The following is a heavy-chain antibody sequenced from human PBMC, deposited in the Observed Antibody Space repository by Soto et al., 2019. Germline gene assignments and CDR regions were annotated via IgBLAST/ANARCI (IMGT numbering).Heavy chain of an antibody. CDR2: ISAYNGNT. V-gene: IGHV1-18*04. Sequence: GTSVKASCKAAGYTFTGYGISWVRQAPGQGLEWMGWISAYNGNTNYAQKLQGRVTMTTDTSTSTAYMELRSLRSDDTAVYYCARDRGNRLGIVVVPAAFDYWGQGTLVTGSS. CDR1: GYTFTGYG. CDR3: ARDRGNRLGIVVVPAAFDY. J-gene: IGHJ4*02. D-gene: IGHD2-2*01.